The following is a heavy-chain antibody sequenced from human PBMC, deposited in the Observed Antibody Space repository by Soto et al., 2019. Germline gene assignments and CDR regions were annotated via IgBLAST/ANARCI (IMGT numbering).Heavy chain of an antibody. J-gene: IGHJ4*02. CDR1: EFTFSSYS. V-gene: IGHV3-48*02. Sequence: GGSLRLSCAASEFTFSSYSMNWVRQAPGKGLEWISYISSSSSTIYYADSVRGRFTISRDNAKNSLYLQMNSLRDEDTAVYYCARDSLPGWHFDYWGQGTLVTVSS. CDR2: ISSSSSTI. D-gene: IGHD6-19*01. CDR3: ARDSLPGWHFDY.